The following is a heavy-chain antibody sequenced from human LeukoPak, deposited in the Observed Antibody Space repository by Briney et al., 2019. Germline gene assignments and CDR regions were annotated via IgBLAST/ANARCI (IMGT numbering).Heavy chain of an antibody. Sequence: SETLSLTCTVSGGSISSGSYYWSWIRQPAGKGLEWIGTIYNSGSTYYNASLESRVTISVDTSKNQFSLKLSSVTAADTAVYYCARAYSSSWYFNWFDPWGQGTLVTVSS. CDR1: GGSISSGSYY. V-gene: IGHV4-39*07. J-gene: IGHJ5*02. CDR2: IYNSGST. CDR3: ARAYSSSWYFNWFDP. D-gene: IGHD6-13*01.